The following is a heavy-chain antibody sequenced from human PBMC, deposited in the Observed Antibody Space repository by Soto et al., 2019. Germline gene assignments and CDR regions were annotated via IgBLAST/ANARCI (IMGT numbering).Heavy chain of an antibody. J-gene: IGHJ4*02. V-gene: IGHV3-23*01. CDR1: GFTFSNYA. CDR2: INGGGRST. Sequence: EVQVLESGGGLVQPGGSLRLSCAASGFTFSNYAMSWVRQAPGKGLEWVSAINGGGRSTFHADSVKARFTICRDNSKNTLYLQMNSLRAEDTAIYYCAKGSASGSPYYFDYWGQGTLVAVST. D-gene: IGHD6-25*01. CDR3: AKGSASGSPYYFDY.